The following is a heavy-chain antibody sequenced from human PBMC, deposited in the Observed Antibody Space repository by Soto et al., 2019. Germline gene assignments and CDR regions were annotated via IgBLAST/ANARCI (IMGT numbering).Heavy chain of an antibody. CDR1: GYTCASYC. V-gene: IGHV1-18*04. CDR2: ISAYNGNT. CDR3: AREYYYDSSGSFDAFDS. D-gene: IGHD3-22*01. J-gene: IGHJ3*02. Sequence: ALLKVSCRASGYTCASYCISWVRQATGQGLEWMGWISAYNGNTNYAQKLQGRVTMTTDTSTSTAYMELRSLRSGDTAVYYCAREYYYDSSGSFDAFDSWGQGTMVTVSS.